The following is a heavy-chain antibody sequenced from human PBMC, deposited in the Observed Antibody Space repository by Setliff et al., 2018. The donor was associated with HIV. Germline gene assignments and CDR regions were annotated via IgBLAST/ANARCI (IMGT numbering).Heavy chain of an antibody. J-gene: IGHJ4*02. CDR3: ARVNDILLGYWVGYFDY. CDR2: IYTSGST. CDR1: GGSISSGSYY. Sequence: SETLSLTCTVSGGSISSGSYYWSWIRQHAGKGLEWIGRIYTSGSTNYNPSLKSRVTVSVDTSKNQFSLKLNSVTAADTAVYYCARVNDILLGYWVGYFDYWGQGTLVTVS. D-gene: IGHD2-8*01. V-gene: IGHV4-61*02.